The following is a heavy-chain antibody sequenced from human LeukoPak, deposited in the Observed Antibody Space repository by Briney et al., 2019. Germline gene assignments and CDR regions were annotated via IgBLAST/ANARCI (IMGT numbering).Heavy chain of an antibody. Sequence: GGSLRLSCAASGFTFSSYWMSWVRQAPGKGLEWVANIRQDGSEKYYVDSVKGRFTISRDNAKNSLYLQMNSLRAEDTAVYYCARGDYYDSSGPYYYFDYWGQETLVTVSS. J-gene: IGHJ4*02. CDR3: ARGDYYDSSGPYYYFDY. CDR2: IRQDGSEK. D-gene: IGHD3-22*01. V-gene: IGHV3-7*01. CDR1: GFTFSSYW.